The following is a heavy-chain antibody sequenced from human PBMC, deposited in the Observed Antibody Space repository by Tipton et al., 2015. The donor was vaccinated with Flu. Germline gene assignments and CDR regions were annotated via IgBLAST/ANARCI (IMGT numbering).Heavy chain of an antibody. J-gene: IGHJ5*02. D-gene: IGHD3/OR15-3a*01. CDR1: GYSISSVYY. V-gene: IGHV4-38-2*02. CDR2: IYHSGST. CDR3: AREWTSLPVNWFDP. Sequence: TLSLTCTVSGYSISSVYYWGWIRQPPGKGLEWIGSIYHSGSTYYNPSLKSRVTISVDTSKNQFSLKLSSVTAADTAVYYCAREWTSLPVNWFDPWGQGTLVTVSS.